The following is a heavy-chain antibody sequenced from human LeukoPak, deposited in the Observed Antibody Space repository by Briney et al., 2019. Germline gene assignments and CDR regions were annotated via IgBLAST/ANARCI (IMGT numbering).Heavy chain of an antibody. V-gene: IGHV4-59*01. Sequence: PSESLSLTCTVSGGSISSYYWSWIRQPPGKGLEWIGYISYSGSTNYNPSLKSRVTISVDTSKNQFSLKLSSVTAADTAVYYCARVIRYCSSTSCSPNWFDPWGQGTLVTVSS. J-gene: IGHJ5*02. CDR1: GGSISSYY. CDR2: ISYSGST. D-gene: IGHD2-2*01. CDR3: ARVIRYCSSTSCSPNWFDP.